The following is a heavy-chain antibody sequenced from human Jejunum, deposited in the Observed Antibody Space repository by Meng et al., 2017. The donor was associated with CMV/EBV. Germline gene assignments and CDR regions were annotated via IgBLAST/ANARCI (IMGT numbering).Heavy chain of an antibody. Sequence: AASGFTFSSYNMNWVRQAPGKGLEWVSSISSSSTYIYYADSVKGRFTISRDNAKNSLYLQMNSLRAEDTAVYYCASHYDFWSGSDYWGQGTLVTVSS. J-gene: IGHJ4*02. V-gene: IGHV3-21*01. CDR2: ISSSSTYI. CDR3: ASHYDFWSGSDY. CDR1: GFTFSSYN. D-gene: IGHD3-3*01.